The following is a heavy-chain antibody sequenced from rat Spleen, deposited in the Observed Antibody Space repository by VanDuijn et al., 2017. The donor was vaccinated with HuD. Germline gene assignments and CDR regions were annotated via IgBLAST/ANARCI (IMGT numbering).Heavy chain of an antibody. J-gene: IGHJ2*01. Sequence: EVQLVESGGGLVQPGRSLKLSCAASGFTFSNYDMAWVRQAPTKGLEWVASISTSGGSTYYRNSVKGRFTVSRVNAKSTLYLQMDSLRSEDTATYYCARHRGPTVPYYFDYWGQGVMVTVSS. V-gene: IGHV5-25*01. CDR3: ARHRGPTVPYYFDY. CDR1: GFTFSNYD. CDR2: ISTSGGST. D-gene: IGHD1-1*01.